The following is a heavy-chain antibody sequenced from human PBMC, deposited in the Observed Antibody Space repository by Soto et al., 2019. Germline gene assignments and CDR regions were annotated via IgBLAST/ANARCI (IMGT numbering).Heavy chain of an antibody. CDR3: ARLFSIVLVPAAILSLRSGAFDI. CDR2: IIPIFGTA. V-gene: IGHV1-69*13. J-gene: IGHJ3*02. CDR1: GGTFSSYA. Sequence: SVKVSCKASGGTFSSYAISWVRQAPGQGLEWMGGIIPIFGTANYAQKFQGRVTITADESTSTAYMELSSLRSEDTAVYYCARLFSIVLVPAAILSLRSGAFDIWGQGTMVTVSS. D-gene: IGHD2-2*02.